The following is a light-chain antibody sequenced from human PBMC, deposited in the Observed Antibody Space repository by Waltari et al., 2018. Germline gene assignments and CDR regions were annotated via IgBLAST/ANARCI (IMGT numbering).Light chain of an antibody. J-gene: IGLJ3*02. CDR3: SSYTRSSTWV. CDR2: DVS. Sequence: QSALTQPASVSGSPGQSITISCTGTSSDVGGYNYVSWYQQHPGKAPKLMIYDVSNRPSGGSNRFSGSKSGNTASLTISGLQAEDEADYYCSSYTRSSTWVFGGGTKLTVL. V-gene: IGLV2-14*03. CDR1: SSDVGGYNY.